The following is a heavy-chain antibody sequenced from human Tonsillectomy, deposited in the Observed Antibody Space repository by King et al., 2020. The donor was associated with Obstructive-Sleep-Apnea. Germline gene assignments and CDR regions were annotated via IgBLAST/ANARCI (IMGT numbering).Heavy chain of an antibody. D-gene: IGHD5-18*01. CDR3: AREYSYGSAFDY. V-gene: IGHV3-33*01. J-gene: IGHJ4*02. CDR2: IWYDGSNK. Sequence: VQLVESGGGVVQPGRSLRLSCAASGFTFSSYGMHWVRQAPGKGLEWVAVIWYDGSNKYYADSVKGRFTISRDNSKNTLYLQMNSLRAEDTAVYYCAREYSYGSAFDYWGRGTLVTVSS. CDR1: GFTFSSYG.